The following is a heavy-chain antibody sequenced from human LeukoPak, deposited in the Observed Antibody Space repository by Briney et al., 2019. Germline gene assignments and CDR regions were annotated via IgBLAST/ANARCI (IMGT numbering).Heavy chain of an antibody. D-gene: IGHD1-26*01. CDR2: IKQDGSEK. CDR1: GFTFSSYW. Sequence: QPGGSLGLSCVASGFTFSSYWMSWVRQAPGKGLEWVANIKQDGSEKYYVDSVKGRFTISRDNTRNSLYLQMDSLRAEDTAVYYCARRGGSYSPFGYWGQGTLVTVSS. CDR3: ARRGGSYSPFGY. V-gene: IGHV3-7*01. J-gene: IGHJ4*02.